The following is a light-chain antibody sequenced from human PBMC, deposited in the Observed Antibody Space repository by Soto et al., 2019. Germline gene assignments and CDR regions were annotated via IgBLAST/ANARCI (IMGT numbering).Light chain of an antibody. CDR1: SSNIGNNY. CDR2: DNN. V-gene: IGLV1-51*01. Sequence: QSVLTQPPSVSAAPGQKVTVSCSGSSSNIGNNYVSWYQQLPGTAPKVFIYDNNNRPSGIPDRFSGSKSGTSATLGITGLQTGDEADYYCGTWDSRLSGWVFGGGTKLTVL. J-gene: IGLJ3*02. CDR3: GTWDSRLSGWV.